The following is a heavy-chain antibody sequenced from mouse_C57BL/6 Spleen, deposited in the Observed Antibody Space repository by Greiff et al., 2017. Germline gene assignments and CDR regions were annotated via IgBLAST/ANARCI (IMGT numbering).Heavy chain of an antibody. CDR3: AREGVITTVVATRAWFAY. CDR1: GFTFSSYA. CDR2: ISDGGSYT. Sequence: EVKLVESGGGLVKPGGSLKLSCAASGFTFSSYAMSWVRQTPEKRLEWVATISDGGSYTYYPDNVKGRFTISRDNAKNNLYLQMSHLKSEDTAMYYCAREGVITTVVATRAWFAYWGQGTLVTVSA. V-gene: IGHV5-4*01. J-gene: IGHJ3*01. D-gene: IGHD1-1*01.